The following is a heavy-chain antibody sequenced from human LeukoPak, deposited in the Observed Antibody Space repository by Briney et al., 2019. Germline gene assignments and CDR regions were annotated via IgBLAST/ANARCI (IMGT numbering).Heavy chain of an antibody. V-gene: IGHV4-59*08. D-gene: IGHD6-19*01. CDR2: IYYSGST. CDR1: GGSISSYY. CDR3: ARHLGVVAGNWLDP. Sequence: SETLSLTCTVSGGSISSYYRSWIRQPPGKGLEWIGYIYYSGSTNYNPSLKSRVTISVDTSKNQFSLKLSSVTAADTAVYYCARHLGVVAGNWLDPWGQGTLVTVSS. J-gene: IGHJ5*02.